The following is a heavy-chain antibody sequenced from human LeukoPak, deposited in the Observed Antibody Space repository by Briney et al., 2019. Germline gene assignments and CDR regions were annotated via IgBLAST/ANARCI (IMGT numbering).Heavy chain of an antibody. CDR3: ARGGTGVSDY. Sequence: PGGSLRLSCAASGFTFSTFWMTWVRQAPGKGLEWVANIKHDGSEKYYVDSVKGRFTISRDNPVNSLYLQMNSLRAEGTAVYYCARGGTGVSDYWGQGTLVAVSS. V-gene: IGHV3-7*05. CDR1: GFTFSTFW. CDR2: IKHDGSEK. J-gene: IGHJ4*02. D-gene: IGHD7-27*01.